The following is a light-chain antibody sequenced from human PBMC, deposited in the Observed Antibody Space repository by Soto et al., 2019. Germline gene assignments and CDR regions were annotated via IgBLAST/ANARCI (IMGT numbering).Light chain of an antibody. V-gene: IGLV2-14*03. CDR3: SSYTSSDSYV. Sequence: QSVLTQPASVSGSPGQSITISCTGTSSDVGAYNYVSWYQQHPGKAPRLIIHGVSNRPSGVSNRFSGSKSGDTASLTISGLQTEDEADYSCSSYTSSDSYVFGTGTKVTV. J-gene: IGLJ1*01. CDR2: GVS. CDR1: SSDVGAYNY.